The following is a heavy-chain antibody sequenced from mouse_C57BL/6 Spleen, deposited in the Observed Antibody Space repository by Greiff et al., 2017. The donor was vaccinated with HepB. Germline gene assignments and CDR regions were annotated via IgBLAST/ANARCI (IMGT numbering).Heavy chain of an antibody. D-gene: IGHD2-4*01. J-gene: IGHJ3*01. V-gene: IGHV5-17*01. CDR1: GFTFSDYG. CDR2: ISSGSSTI. CDR3: ARIDYDAWFAY. Sequence: EVKVVESGGGLVKPGGSLKLSCAASGFTFSDYGMHWVRQAPEKGLEWVAYISSGSSTIYYADTVKGRFTISRDNAKNTLFLQMTSLRSEDTAMYYCARIDYDAWFAYWGQGTLVTVSA.